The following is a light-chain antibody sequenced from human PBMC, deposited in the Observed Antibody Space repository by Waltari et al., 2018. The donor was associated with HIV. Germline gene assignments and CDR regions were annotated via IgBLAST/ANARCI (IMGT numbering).Light chain of an antibody. V-gene: IGKV3-15*01. J-gene: IGKJ4*01. Sequence: EIVMTQSPVTLSVSPGQRATLSCKVTHSVSNNLAWYQQKPGQAPRLLIYGASTRATGIPARFSGSGSGTEFALTISSLQSEDFAVYYCLQYNNWPLLTFGGGTKVEI. CDR3: LQYNNWPLLT. CDR1: HSVSNN. CDR2: GAS.